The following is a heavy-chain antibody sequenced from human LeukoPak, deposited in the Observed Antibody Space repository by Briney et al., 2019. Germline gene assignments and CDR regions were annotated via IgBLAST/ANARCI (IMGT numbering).Heavy chain of an antibody. J-gene: IGHJ6*03. Sequence: TSETLSLTCAVYGGSFSNYYWSWIRQLPGKGLEWIGEINDSGRINYNPSLLSRVTVSVDPSKNQFSLSLTSVTATDTAVYYCARRWNYGRNYYIDVWGKGATVSVSS. CDR3: ARRWNYGRNYYIDV. CDR2: INDSGRI. V-gene: IGHV4-34*01. CDR1: GGSFSNYY. D-gene: IGHD1-7*01.